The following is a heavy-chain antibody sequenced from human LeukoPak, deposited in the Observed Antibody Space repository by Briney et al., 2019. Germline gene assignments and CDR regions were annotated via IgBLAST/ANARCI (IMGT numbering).Heavy chain of an antibody. CDR3: AKDRDTAMEIDY. J-gene: IGHJ4*02. V-gene: IGHV3-33*06. Sequence: GRSLRLSCAASGFSFSSYGMHWARQAPGKGLEWVAVIWYDGSKEYYADSVKGRFTISRDNSKNTLYLQMNSLRAEDTAVYYCAKDRDTAMEIDYWGQGTLVTVSS. CDR1: GFSFSSYG. CDR2: IWYDGSKE. D-gene: IGHD5-18*01.